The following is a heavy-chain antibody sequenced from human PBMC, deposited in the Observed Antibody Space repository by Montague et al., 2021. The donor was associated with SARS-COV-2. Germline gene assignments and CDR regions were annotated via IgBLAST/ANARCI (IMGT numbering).Heavy chain of an antibody. V-gene: IGHV4-59*01. J-gene: IGHJ5*02. Sequence: SETLSLTCTVSGGSIGSYYWSWIRQPPGKGLEWIGYIYYSGSTNYNPSLKSRVTISVDTSKNQFSLKLSSVTAADTAVYYCARGGDMNWFDPWGQGTLVTGSS. CDR3: ARGGDMNWFDP. CDR2: IYYSGST. CDR1: GGSIGSYY. D-gene: IGHD2-21*01.